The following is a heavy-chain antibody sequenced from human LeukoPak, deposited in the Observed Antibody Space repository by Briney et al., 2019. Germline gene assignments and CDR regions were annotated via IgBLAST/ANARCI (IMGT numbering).Heavy chain of an antibody. Sequence: PGGSLRLSCAASGFTFRKYVMTWVRQAPGKGLEWVSGINNHDGNTYNADSVKGRFIISRDDSKNTLYLQMNSLRAEDTAVYYCARHMVRGVIPSPFDYWGQGTLVAVSS. CDR2: INNHDGNT. CDR3: ARHMVRGVIPSPFDY. J-gene: IGHJ4*02. D-gene: IGHD3-10*01. CDR1: GFTFRKYV. V-gene: IGHV3-23*01.